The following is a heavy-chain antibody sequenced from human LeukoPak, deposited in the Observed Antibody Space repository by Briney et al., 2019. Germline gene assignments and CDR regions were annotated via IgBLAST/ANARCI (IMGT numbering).Heavy chain of an antibody. CDR2: IYTSGST. CDR3: ARDILNYYDSSGYYYGRDAFDI. D-gene: IGHD3-22*01. V-gene: IGHV4-4*07. J-gene: IGHJ3*02. Sequence: SETLSLTCTVSGGSISSYYWSWIRQPAGKGLEWIGRIYTSGSTNYSPSLKSRVTMSVDTSKNQFSLKLSSVTAADTAVYYCARDILNYYDSSGYYYGRDAFDIWGQGTMVTVSS. CDR1: GGSISSYY.